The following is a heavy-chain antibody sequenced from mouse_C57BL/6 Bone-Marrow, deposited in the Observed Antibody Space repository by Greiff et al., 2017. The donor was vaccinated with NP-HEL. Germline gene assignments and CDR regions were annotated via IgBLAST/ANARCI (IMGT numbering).Heavy chain of an antibody. CDR1: GFTFSDYY. V-gene: IGHV5-12*01. CDR2: ISNGGGST. J-gene: IGHJ4*01. D-gene: IGHD2-1*01. Sequence: EVQVVESGGGLVQPGGSLKLSCAASGFTFSDYYMYWVRQTPEKRLEWVAYISNGGGSTYYPDTVKGRFTISRDNAKNTLYLQMSRLKSEDTAMYYCARLPLLYAMDYWGQGTSVTVSS. CDR3: ARLPLLYAMDY.